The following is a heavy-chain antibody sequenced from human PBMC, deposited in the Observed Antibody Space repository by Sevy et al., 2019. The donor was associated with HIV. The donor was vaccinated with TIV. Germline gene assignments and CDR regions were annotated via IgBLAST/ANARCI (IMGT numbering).Heavy chain of an antibody. V-gene: IGHV3-23*03. CDR1: GFTFSSYA. CDR2: IYSGANT. D-gene: IGHD3-22*01. Sequence: GGSLRLSCGASGFTFSSYAMSWVRQAPGKGLEWVSVIYSGANTYYADSVKGRFTISRDTSKNTLYLQMNSLRAEDTAVYYCARDRITYYYDSSGYYTSGYGMDVWGQGTTVAVSS. J-gene: IGHJ6*02. CDR3: ARDRITYYYDSSGYYTSGYGMDV.